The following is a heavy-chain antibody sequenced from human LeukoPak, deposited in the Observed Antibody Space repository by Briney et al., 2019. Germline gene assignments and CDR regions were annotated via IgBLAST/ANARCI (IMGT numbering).Heavy chain of an antibody. CDR2: FDPEDGET. V-gene: IGHV1-24*01. CDR1: GYTLTELS. D-gene: IGHD1-26*01. Sequence: ASVKVSCKVSGYTLTELSMHWVRQAPGKGLEWMGGFDPEDGETIYAQKFQGRVTMTEDTSTDTAYMELSSPRSEDTAVYYCATATHGGSPYFDYWGQGTLVTVSS. J-gene: IGHJ4*02. CDR3: ATATHGGSPYFDY.